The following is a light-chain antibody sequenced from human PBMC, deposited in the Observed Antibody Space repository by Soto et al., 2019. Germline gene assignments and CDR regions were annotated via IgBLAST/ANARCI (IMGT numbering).Light chain of an antibody. J-gene: IGKJ2*01. CDR3: QQYNNWPPF. CDR1: QSVSSN. CDR2: GAS. V-gene: IGKV3-15*01. Sequence: IVMTQSPATLSVSPGERATLSCRASQSVSSNLAWYQQKPGQAPRLLIYGASTRATGIPDGFSGSGSGTEFTLTISSLQSEDFAVYHCQQYNNWPPFFGQGTKLEIK.